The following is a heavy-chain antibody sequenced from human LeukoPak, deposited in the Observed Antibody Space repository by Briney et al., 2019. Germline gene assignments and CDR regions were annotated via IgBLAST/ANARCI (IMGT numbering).Heavy chain of an antibody. J-gene: IGHJ3*02. V-gene: IGHV3-9*01. CDR2: ISWNSGSI. CDR3: ARDLDI. Sequence: GGSLRLSCGASGFTFDDYAMHWVRQAPGKGLEWVSGISWNSGSIGYADSVKGRFTISRDNAKNSLYLQMNSLRAEDTALYYCARDLDIWGQGTMVTVSS. CDR1: GFTFDDYA.